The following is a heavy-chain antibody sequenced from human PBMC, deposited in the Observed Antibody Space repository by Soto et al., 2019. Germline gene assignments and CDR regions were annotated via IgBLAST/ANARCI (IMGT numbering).Heavy chain of an antibody. CDR1: GFTFSNYA. CDR2: ISGSGGST. CDR3: ATYSGNYERYGVYYGMDV. Sequence: GGSLRLSCAASGFTFSNYAISWVRQAPGKGLEWVSSISGSGGSTYYADSVKGRFTISRDKSKNTLYLQMNSLRAEDTAVYYCATYSGNYERYGVYYGMDVWGQGTTVTVSS. V-gene: IGHV3-23*01. D-gene: IGHD1-26*01. J-gene: IGHJ6*02.